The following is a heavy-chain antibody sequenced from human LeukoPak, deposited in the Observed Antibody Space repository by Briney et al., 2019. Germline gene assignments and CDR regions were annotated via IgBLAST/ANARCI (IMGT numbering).Heavy chain of an antibody. Sequence: GGSLRLSCAVSGFTFSSYAMSWVRQAPGKGLESVSAISGSGGSTYYADSVKGRFTIARDNSKNTLYLQMNSLRAEDTAVYYCAKDLAYCGGDCYNYWGQGTLVTVSS. CDR1: GFTFSSYA. CDR2: ISGSGGST. D-gene: IGHD2-21*02. CDR3: AKDLAYCGGDCYNY. J-gene: IGHJ4*02. V-gene: IGHV3-23*01.